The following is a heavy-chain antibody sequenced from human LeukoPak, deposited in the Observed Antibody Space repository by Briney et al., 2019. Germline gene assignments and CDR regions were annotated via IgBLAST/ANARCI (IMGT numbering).Heavy chain of an antibody. V-gene: IGHV3-23*01. CDR1: GFTFSSYA. D-gene: IGHD3-9*01. Sequence: PGGSLRLSCAASGFTFSSYARSWVRQAPGKGLEWISAISGSGGSTYYADSVKGRFTISRDNSKNTLYLQMKSLRAEDTAVYYCAKDGRRYFDWLSSFGYYYYYMDVWGKGTTVTVSS. CDR3: AKDGRRYFDWLSSFGYYYYYMDV. J-gene: IGHJ6*03. CDR2: ISGSGGST.